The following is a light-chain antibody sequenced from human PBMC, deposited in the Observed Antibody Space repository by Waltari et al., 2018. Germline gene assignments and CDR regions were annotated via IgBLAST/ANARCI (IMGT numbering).Light chain of an antibody. CDR3: QQYNSYSLT. V-gene: IGKV1-5*03. Sequence: DIQMTQSQSPLCASVGARVTPTCRASQSISTWLAWYQQKPGKAPKLLIYKASSLESGVPSRFSGSGSGTEFTLTISSLQPDDFATYYCQQYNSYSLTFGPGTKVDIK. J-gene: IGKJ3*01. CDR2: KAS. CDR1: QSISTW.